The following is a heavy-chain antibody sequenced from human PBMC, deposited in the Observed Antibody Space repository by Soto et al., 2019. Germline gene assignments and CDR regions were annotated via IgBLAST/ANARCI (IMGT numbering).Heavy chain of an antibody. CDR2: INQDGSEK. J-gene: IGHJ6*02. V-gene: IGHV3-7*04. CDR3: ARVYSSSSGRAMDV. CDR1: GFTFSSYA. D-gene: IGHD6-6*01. Sequence: PGGSLRLSCAASGFTFSSYAMHWVRQAPGKGLEWVANINQDGSEKDYVDSVKGRFTISRDNANNSLYMQMNSLRAEDTAVYYCARVYSSSSGRAMDVWGQGTTVTVSS.